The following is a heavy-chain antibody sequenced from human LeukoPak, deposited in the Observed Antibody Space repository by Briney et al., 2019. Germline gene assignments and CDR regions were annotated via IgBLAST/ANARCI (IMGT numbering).Heavy chain of an antibody. CDR1: GFTFTNSA. D-gene: IGHD1-26*01. V-gene: IGHV1-58*02. Sequence: SVKVSCKASGFTFTNSAMQWVRQARGRRLEWIGWIVVGNGNTKYAQKFQERVTITRDMSTSTAYMELSSLRSEDTAVYYCAAVGATTFWYFDLWGRGTLDTVSS. J-gene: IGHJ2*01. CDR2: IVVGNGNT. CDR3: AAVGATTFWYFDL.